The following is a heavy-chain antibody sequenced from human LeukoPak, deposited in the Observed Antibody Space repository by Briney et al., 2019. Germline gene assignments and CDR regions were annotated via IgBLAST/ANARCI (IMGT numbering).Heavy chain of an antibody. J-gene: IGHJ6*02. D-gene: IGHD2-15*01. CDR1: GYSFASYW. CDR3: ARVGAYCSGGSCYSAYYYYYGMDV. Sequence: GESLKISCKSSGYSFASYWIVRVRQMPGKGLEWMGIIYPGDSNTRYSPSFQGQVTISADKSISTAYLQWSSLKASDTAMYYCARVGAYCSGGSCYSAYYYYYGMDVWGQGTTVTVSS. V-gene: IGHV5-51*01. CDR2: IYPGDSNT.